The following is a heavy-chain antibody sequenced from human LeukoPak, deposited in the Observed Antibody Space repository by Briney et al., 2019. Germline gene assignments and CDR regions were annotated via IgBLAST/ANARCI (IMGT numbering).Heavy chain of an antibody. V-gene: IGHV3-7*01. CDR2: IKQDGSEK. D-gene: IGHD4/OR15-4a*01. CDR1: GFTFSSCW. CDR3: ARSRTMVVSNAFDI. J-gene: IGHJ3*02. Sequence: GSLRLSCAASGFTFSSCWMNWVRQAPGKGLEWVANIKQDGSEKYYVDSVKGRFTISRDNAKNSLYLQMNSLRAEDTAVYYCARSRTMVVSNAFDIWGQGTMVTVSS.